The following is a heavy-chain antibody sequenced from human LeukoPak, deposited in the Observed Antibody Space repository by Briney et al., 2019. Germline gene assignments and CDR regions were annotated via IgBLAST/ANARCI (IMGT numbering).Heavy chain of an antibody. J-gene: IGHJ4*02. CDR2: IYYSGST. Sequence: SETLSLTCTVSGGSISSYFCSWIRQPPGKGLEWIGYIYYSGSTNYNPSLKSRVTISVDTSKNQFSLKLSSVTAADTAVYYCARGPPGPTYFDYWGQGTLVTVSS. CDR1: GGSISSYF. V-gene: IGHV4-59*08. CDR3: ARGPPGPTYFDY.